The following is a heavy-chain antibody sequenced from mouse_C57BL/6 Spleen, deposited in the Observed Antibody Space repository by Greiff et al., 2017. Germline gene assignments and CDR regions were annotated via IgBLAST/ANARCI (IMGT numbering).Heavy chain of an antibody. CDR3: ARDDGYYGWFAY. CDR2: ISYSGST. D-gene: IGHD2-3*01. Sequence: EVKVVESGPGMVKPSQSLSLTCTVTGYSITSGYDWHWIRHFPGNKLEWMGYISYSGSTNYNPSLKSRISITHDTSKNHFFLKLNSVTTEDTATYYCARDDGYYGWFAYWGQGTLVTVSA. CDR1: GYSITSGYD. V-gene: IGHV3-1*01. J-gene: IGHJ3*01.